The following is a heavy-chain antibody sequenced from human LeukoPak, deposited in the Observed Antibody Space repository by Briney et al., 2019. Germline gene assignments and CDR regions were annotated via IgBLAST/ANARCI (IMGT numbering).Heavy chain of an antibody. D-gene: IGHD6-19*01. CDR3: ARNRGWYATDV. V-gene: IGHV4-59*01. CDR2: VHYSGSA. CDR1: GFTFSSSA. J-gene: IGHJ6*02. Sequence: NPGGSLRLSCAASGFTFSSSAMSWIRQPPGKGLEWIGHVHYSGSANYNPSLESRVTMSLDNSKNQFSLDLTSVTAADTAVYYCARNRGWYATDVWGQGAAVTVSS.